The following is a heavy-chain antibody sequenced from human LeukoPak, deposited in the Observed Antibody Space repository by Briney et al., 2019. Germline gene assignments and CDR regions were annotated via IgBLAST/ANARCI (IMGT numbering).Heavy chain of an antibody. CDR1: GGSFSGYY. CDR3: ARGPNHSSGWFH. V-gene: IGHV4-34*01. Sequence: PSETLSLTCAVYGGSFSGYYWSWIRQPPGKGLEWIGEINHSGSTNYNPSLKSRVTISVDTSKNQFSLKLSSVTAAGTAVYYCARGPNHSSGWFHWGQGTLVTVSS. J-gene: IGHJ4*02. D-gene: IGHD6-19*01. CDR2: INHSGST.